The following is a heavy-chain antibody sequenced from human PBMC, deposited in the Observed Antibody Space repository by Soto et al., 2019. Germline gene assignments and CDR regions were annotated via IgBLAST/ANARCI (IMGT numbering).Heavy chain of an antibody. J-gene: IGHJ5*02. D-gene: IGHD2-15*01. Sequence: QVQLVQSGAEVKKPGSSVKVSCKASGGTFSSYAISWVRQAPGQGLEWMGGIIPIFGTANYAQKFQGRVTITADESTSTAYMELSSLRSEDTAVYYCARDLGYCSGGSCYGGSWFDPWGQGTLVTVSP. CDR2: IIPIFGTA. CDR3: ARDLGYCSGGSCYGGSWFDP. V-gene: IGHV1-69*01. CDR1: GGTFSSYA.